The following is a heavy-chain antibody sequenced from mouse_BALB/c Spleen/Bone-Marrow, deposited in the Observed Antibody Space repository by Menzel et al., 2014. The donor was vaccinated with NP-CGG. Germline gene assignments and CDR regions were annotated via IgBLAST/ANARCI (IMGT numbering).Heavy chain of an antibody. D-gene: IGHD2-4*01. CDR2: IRNKANGYTT. CDR3: ARAFTIINAMDY. Sequence: EVMLVESGGGLVQPGGSLRLSCAPSGFTFTDYYMSWVRQPPGKALEWLGFIRNKANGYTTEYSASVKGRFTISRDNSQNILYLQMNTLRAEDSATYYCARAFTIINAMDYWGQGTSVTVSS. J-gene: IGHJ4*01. V-gene: IGHV7-3*02. CDR1: GFTFTDYY.